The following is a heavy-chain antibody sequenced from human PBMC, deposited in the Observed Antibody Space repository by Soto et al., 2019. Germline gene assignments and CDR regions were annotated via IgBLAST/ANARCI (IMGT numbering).Heavy chain of an antibody. CDR1: GYSFTSYW. J-gene: IGHJ6*02. D-gene: IGHD3-10*01. CDR2: IYPGDSDT. CDR3: ARVGTFTMVRGVIITSSGMDV. Sequence: GESLKVSCKGSGYSFTSYWIGWVRQMPGKGLEGMGIIYPGDSDTRYSPSFQGQVTISADKSISTAYLQWSSLKASDTAMYYCARVGTFTMVRGVIITSSGMDVWGQRTTVTVSS. V-gene: IGHV5-51*01.